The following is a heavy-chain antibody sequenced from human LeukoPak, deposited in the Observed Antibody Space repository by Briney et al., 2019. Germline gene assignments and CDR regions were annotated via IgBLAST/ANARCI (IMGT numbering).Heavy chain of an antibody. J-gene: IGHJ4*02. CDR2: ISGSGGST. Sequence: GGSLRLSCAASGFTFSSYEMNRVRQAPGKGLEWVSSISGSGGSTYYADSVKGRFTISRDNSKNTLYLQMNSLRAEDTALYYCATRLRLQPTNWGPGTLVTVSS. V-gene: IGHV3-23*01. CDR3: ATRLRLQPTN. CDR1: GFTFSSYE. D-gene: IGHD4-17*01.